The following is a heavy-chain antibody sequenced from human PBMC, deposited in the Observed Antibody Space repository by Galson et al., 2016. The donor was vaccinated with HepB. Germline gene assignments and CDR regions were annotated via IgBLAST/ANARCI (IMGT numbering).Heavy chain of an antibody. V-gene: IGHV3-23*01. Sequence: SLRLSCAASGFTFNTYAMTWVRQAPGKGLEWVSSISSSDGRTWYADSVRGRFTISTDNSKTKLYVQMNSLRVDDSAIYYCAKSQFALPDSGWFNAFDLWGQGTMVTVSS. CDR3: AKSQFALPDSGWFNAFDL. J-gene: IGHJ3*01. CDR1: GFTFNTYA. CDR2: ISSSDGRT. D-gene: IGHD6-19*01.